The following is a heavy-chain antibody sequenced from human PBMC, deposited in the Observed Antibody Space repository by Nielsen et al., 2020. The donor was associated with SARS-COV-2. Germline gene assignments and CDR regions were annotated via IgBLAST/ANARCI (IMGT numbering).Heavy chain of an antibody. V-gene: IGHV3-9*01. CDR3: AKLPEVYYDSSGGGDY. Sequence: SLKISCAASGFTFDDYAMHWVRQAPGKGLEWVSGISWNSGSIGYADSVKGRFTISRDNAKNSLYLQMNSLRAEDTALYYCAKLPEVYYDSSGGGDYWGQGTLVTVSS. CDR2: ISWNSGSI. CDR1: GFTFDDYA. J-gene: IGHJ4*02. D-gene: IGHD3-22*01.